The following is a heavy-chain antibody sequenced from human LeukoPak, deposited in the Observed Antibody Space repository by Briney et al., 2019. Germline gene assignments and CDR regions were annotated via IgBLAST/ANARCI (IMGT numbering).Heavy chain of an antibody. V-gene: IGHV4-59*01. CDR1: GGSISSYY. Sequence: SETLSLTCTVSGGSISSYYWSWIRQPPGKGLEWIGYIYYSGSTNYNPSLKSRVTISIDTSNNQFSLRLTSLTAADTAVYYCARGNDPFDYWGQGTRVTVSS. CDR2: IYYSGST. J-gene: IGHJ4*02. CDR3: ARGNDPFDY.